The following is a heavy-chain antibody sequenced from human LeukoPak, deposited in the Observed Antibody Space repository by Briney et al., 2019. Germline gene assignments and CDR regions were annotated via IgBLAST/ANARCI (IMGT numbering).Heavy chain of an antibody. Sequence: GASVTVSSKASGGTFSIYAISWVRQAPGQGVEWMGRIIPILGIANYAQKFQGRVTITADKSTSTAYMELSSLRSEDTAVYYCARADSSGYYRSSGFDPWGQGTLVTVSS. J-gene: IGHJ5*02. CDR2: IIPILGIA. D-gene: IGHD3-22*01. CDR1: GGTFSIYA. V-gene: IGHV1-69*04. CDR3: ARADSSGYYRSSGFDP.